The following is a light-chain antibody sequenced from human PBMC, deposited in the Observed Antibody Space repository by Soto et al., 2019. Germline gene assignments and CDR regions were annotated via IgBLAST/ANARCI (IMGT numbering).Light chain of an antibody. CDR1: SSDVGSYNL. CDR2: EGS. Sequence: QLVLTQPASVSGSPGQSITISCTGTSSDVGSYNLVSWYQQHPGKAPKLMIYEGSKRPSGVSNRFSGSKSGNTASLTISGLQAEDEADYYCCSYAGSSTPHVVFGGGTKVTVL. V-gene: IGLV2-23*01. CDR3: CSYAGSSTPHVV. J-gene: IGLJ2*01.